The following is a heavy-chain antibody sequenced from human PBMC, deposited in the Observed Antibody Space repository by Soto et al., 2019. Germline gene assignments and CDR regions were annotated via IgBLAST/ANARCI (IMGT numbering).Heavy chain of an antibody. Sequence: PSETLSLTCTVSGGSISSSSYYWGWIRQPPGKGLEWIGSIYYSGSTYYNPSLKSRVTISVDTSKNQFSLKLSSVTAADTAVYYCASPKIAFYNWFDPWGQGTLVTDS. CDR1: GGSISSSSYY. J-gene: IGHJ5*02. CDR2: IYYSGST. CDR3: ASPKIAFYNWFDP. V-gene: IGHV4-39*01. D-gene: IGHD3-3*02.